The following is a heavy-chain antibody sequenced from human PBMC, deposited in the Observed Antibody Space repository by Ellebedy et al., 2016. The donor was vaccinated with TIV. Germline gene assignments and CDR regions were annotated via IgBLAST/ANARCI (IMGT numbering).Heavy chain of an antibody. CDR1: GFTFGSYG. CDR3: ARFLVAVDAFDI. V-gene: IGHV3-33*08. CDR2: IWYDGSQK. D-gene: IGHD5-12*01. Sequence: GESLKISCAASGFTFGSYGMHWVRQAPGKGLEWVAVIWYDGSQKYYADSVKGRFTISRDNSRNALYLQMNSLRDDDTAVYYCARFLVAVDAFDIWGQGTMVSVSS. J-gene: IGHJ3*02.